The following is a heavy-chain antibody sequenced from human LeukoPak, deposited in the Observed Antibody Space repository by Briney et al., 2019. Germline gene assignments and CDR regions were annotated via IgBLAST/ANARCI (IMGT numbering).Heavy chain of an antibody. CDR1: GFTFDDYA. Sequence: GRSLRLSCAASGFTFDDYAMHWVRQAPGKGLEWVSGISWNSGSIGYADSVKGRFTISRDNSKNTLYLQMNSLRAEDTAVYYCAKETTPYYDFWSGYYQGVDYWGQGTLVTVSS. CDR3: AKETTPYYDFWSGYYQGVDY. J-gene: IGHJ4*02. CDR2: ISWNSGSI. V-gene: IGHV3-9*01. D-gene: IGHD3-3*01.